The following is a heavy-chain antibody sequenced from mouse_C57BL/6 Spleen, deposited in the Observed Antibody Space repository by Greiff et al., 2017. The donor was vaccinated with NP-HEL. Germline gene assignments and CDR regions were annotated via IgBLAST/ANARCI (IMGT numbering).Heavy chain of an antibody. V-gene: IGHV1-69*01. CDR1: GYTFTSYW. J-gene: IGHJ4*01. CDR2: IDPSDSYT. Sequence: VQLQQSGAELVMPGASVRLSCKASGYTFTSYWMHWVKQRPGQGLEWIGEIDPSDSYTNYNQKFKGKSTLTVDKSSSTAYMQLSSLTSEDSAVYYCARDEFRHGSSYYYAMDYWGQGTSVTVSS. CDR3: ARDEFRHGSSYYYAMDY. D-gene: IGHD1-1*01.